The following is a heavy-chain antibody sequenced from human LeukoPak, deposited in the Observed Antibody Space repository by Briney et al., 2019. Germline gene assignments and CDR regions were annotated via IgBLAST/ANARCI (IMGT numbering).Heavy chain of an antibody. D-gene: IGHD4-17*01. Sequence: ASVKVSCKASGYTFTGYYMHWVRQAPGQGLEWMGWINPNSGGTNYAQKFQGRVTITADESTSTAYMELSSLRSEDTAVYYCARVTGGDYVRFDPWGQGTLVTVSS. CDR2: INPNSGGT. J-gene: IGHJ5*02. V-gene: IGHV1-2*02. CDR3: ARVTGGDYVRFDP. CDR1: GYTFTGYY.